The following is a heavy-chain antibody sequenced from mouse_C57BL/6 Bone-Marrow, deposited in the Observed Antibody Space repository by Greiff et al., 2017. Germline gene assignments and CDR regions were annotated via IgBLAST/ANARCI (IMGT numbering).Heavy chain of an antibody. V-gene: IGHV1-85*01. CDR1: GYTFTSYE. CDR3: ARLEFDGSIGYWYIDV. CDR2: IYPRDGST. J-gene: IGHJ1*03. Sequence: QVQLKQSGPELVKPGASVKLSCKASGYTFTSYEINWVKQRPGQGLEWIGGIYPRDGSTKYNEKFKGKATLTADTSSSTAYMELHSLTSGDSTVYFCARLEFDGSIGYWYIDVWGTGTTGTVSS. D-gene: IGHD1-1*01.